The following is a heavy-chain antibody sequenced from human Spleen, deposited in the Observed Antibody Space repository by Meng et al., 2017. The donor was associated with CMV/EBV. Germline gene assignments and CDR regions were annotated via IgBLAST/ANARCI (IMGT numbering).Heavy chain of an antibody. CDR3: ARDVTILGYCSSTSCYGWFDP. Sequence: QVQLQASGPGLVQPADTLSLTCTVSGGSISSYYWSWIRQPAGKGLEWIGRIYTSGSTNYNPSLKSRVTMSVDTSKNQFSLKLSSVTAADTAVYYCARDVTILGYCSSTSCYGWFDPWGQGTLVTVSS. D-gene: IGHD2-2*01. J-gene: IGHJ5*02. CDR2: IYTSGST. CDR1: GGSISSYY. V-gene: IGHV4-4*07.